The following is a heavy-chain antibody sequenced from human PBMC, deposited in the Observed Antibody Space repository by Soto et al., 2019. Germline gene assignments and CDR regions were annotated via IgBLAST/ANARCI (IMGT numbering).Heavy chain of an antibody. CDR3: ARRMYFYPSRYFQL. D-gene: IGHD3-10*01. Sequence: QVTLKEFGPVLVRPTETLTLTCTVSGFSLNNSRMGVSWIRQPPGKALEWLAHFFANDERSYKTSLKTRLTTSKYTYRSQVVLTTTNMDTVDTATYYCARRMYFYPSRYFQLWGQGTLVTVSS. V-gene: IGHV2-26*01. J-gene: IGHJ1*01. CDR1: GFSLNNSRMG. CDR2: FFANDER.